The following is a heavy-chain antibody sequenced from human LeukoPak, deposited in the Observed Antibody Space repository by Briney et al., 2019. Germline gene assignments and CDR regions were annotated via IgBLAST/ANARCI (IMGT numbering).Heavy chain of an antibody. CDR1: GGSLTSHY. D-gene: IGHD1-26*01. Sequence: SETLSLTCTVPGGSLTSHYWSWIRQPPRKGLGRIGYMYYSGSTNYNPSLKSRGTISVDTSKNQFSLTLSSVTAADSAVYYCARGFWESGSYLGMDVWGQGTTVSVSS. J-gene: IGHJ6*02. CDR3: ARGFWESGSYLGMDV. CDR2: MYYSGST. V-gene: IGHV4-59*11.